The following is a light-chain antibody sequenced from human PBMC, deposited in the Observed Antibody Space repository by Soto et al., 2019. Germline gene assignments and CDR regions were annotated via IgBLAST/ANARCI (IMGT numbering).Light chain of an antibody. CDR3: SSYTSSSTRV. J-gene: IGLJ3*02. Sequence: QSALTQPASVSGSPGQSITISCTGTSSDVGGYNYVSCYQQHPGKAPKLMIYEVSNRPSGVSNRFSGSKSGNTASLTISGLQAEDEADYYCSSYTSSSTRVFRGGTTLTVL. CDR2: EVS. CDR1: SSDVGGYNY. V-gene: IGLV2-14*01.